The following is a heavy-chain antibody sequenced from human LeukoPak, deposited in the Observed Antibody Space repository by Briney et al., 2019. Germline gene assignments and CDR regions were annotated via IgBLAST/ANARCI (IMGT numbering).Heavy chain of an antibody. CDR3: ARDLSASWYSLGY. D-gene: IGHD2-2*01. J-gene: IGHJ4*02. CDR1: GFTFSNEW. Sequence: GGSLTLSFAASGFTFSNEWMSWVRQAPGKGLEWVSGIDWSGESTGYADSVKGRFTISRDNAANVLYLQMNGLRAEDTALYYCARDLSASWYSLGYWGRGTLVTVSS. V-gene: IGHV3-20*03. CDR2: IDWSGEST.